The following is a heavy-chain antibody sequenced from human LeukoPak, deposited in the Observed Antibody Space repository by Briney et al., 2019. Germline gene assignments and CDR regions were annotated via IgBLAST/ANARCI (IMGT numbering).Heavy chain of an antibody. Sequence: ASVKVSCKASGYTFTSYAMHWVRQAPGQRLEWMGWINAGNGNTKYSQEFQGRVTITRDTSISTAYMELSRLRSDDTAVYYCARARSGSSNVDYWGQGTLVTVSS. V-gene: IGHV1-3*01. CDR3: ARARSGSSNVDY. J-gene: IGHJ4*02. CDR1: GYTFTSYA. CDR2: INAGNGNT. D-gene: IGHD1-26*01.